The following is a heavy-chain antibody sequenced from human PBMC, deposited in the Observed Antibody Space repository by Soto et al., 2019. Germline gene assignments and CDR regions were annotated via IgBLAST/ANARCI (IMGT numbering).Heavy chain of an antibody. J-gene: IGHJ4*02. D-gene: IGHD6-13*01. Sequence: GESLKISCKGSGYSLTSYWIGWVRQMPGKGLEWMGIIYPGDSDTGYSPSFQGQVTISADKSISTAYLQWSSLKASDTAMYYCARRRIAAAGTAISPNYYFDYWGQGTLVTVSS. CDR2: IYPGDSDT. CDR3: ARRRIAAAGTAISPNYYFDY. V-gene: IGHV5-51*01. CDR1: GYSLTSYW.